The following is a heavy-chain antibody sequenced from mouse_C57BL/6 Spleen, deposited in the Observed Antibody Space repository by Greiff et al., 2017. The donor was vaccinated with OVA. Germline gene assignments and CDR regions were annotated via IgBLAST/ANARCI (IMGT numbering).Heavy chain of an antibody. V-gene: IGHV6-3*01. CDR2: IRLKSDNYAT. CDR3: TGWLLRGAY. CDR1: GFTISNYW. Sequence: EVMLVESGGGLVQPGGSMKLSCVASGFTISNYWMNWVRQSPEKGLEWVAQIRLKSDNYATHYAESVKGRFTISRDDSKSSVYLQMNNLRAEDTGIYYCTGWLLRGAYWGQGTLVTVSA. J-gene: IGHJ3*01. D-gene: IGHD2-3*01.